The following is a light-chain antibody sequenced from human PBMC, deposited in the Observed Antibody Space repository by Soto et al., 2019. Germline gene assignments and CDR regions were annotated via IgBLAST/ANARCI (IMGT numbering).Light chain of an antibody. CDR3: HQHAESPLT. CDR1: QSVGNNY. V-gene: IGKV3-20*01. J-gene: IGKJ4*01. CDR2: TAS. Sequence: TQSPATLSLSPGERATLSGRASQSVGNNYLAWYQQKPGQAPRLLIYTASIRATGIPDRFSGSGSGTDFTLTISRLEPEDFAVYYCHQHAESPLTFGGGTKVDIK.